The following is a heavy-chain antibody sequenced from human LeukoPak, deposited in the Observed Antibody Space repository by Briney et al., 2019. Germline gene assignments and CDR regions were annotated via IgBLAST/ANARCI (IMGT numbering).Heavy chain of an antibody. Sequence: GGSLRLSCAVSGLIFRSYWMSWVRQAPGKGLEWVANINQDGSEKYFVDSVKGRFTISRDNAKNSLHLQMNTLRAEDTAVYYCAKGAYGPGGFESYFDYWGQGTLVTVSS. CDR2: INQDGSEK. J-gene: IGHJ4*02. D-gene: IGHD3-10*01. CDR1: GLIFRSYW. V-gene: IGHV3-7*03. CDR3: AKGAYGPGGFESYFDY.